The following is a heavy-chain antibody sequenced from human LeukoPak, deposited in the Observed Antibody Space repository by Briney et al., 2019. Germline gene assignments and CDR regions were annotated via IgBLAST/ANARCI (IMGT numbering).Heavy chain of an antibody. CDR1: GFTFNNYG. V-gene: IGHV3-33*01. CDR2: IWYDGSNK. J-gene: IGHJ5*02. D-gene: IGHD1-26*01. Sequence: GGSLRLSCAASGFTFNNYGMHWVRQAPGKGLEWVAVIWYDGSNKYYADSVKGRFTISRDNSKNTLYLQMSSLRAEDTALYYCTRDSGTYNWLDPWGQGTLVTVSS. CDR3: TRDSGTYNWLDP.